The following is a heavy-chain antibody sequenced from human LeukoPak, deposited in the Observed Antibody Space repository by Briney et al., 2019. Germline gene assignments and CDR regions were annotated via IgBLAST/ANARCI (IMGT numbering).Heavy chain of an antibody. D-gene: IGHD3-22*01. V-gene: IGHV3-20*04. CDR1: GFTFDDYG. Sequence: GGSLRLSCAASGFTFDDYGMSWVRHAPGKGLEWVSGINWNGGSTGYADSVKGRFTISRDNAKNSLYLQMYSLRAEDTALYYCAREEEQYYYDSSGSAFDIWGQGTMVTVSS. CDR3: AREEEQYYYDSSGSAFDI. CDR2: INWNGGST. J-gene: IGHJ3*02.